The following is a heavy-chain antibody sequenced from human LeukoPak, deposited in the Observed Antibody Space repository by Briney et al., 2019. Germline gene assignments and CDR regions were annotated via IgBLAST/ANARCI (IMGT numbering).Heavy chain of an antibody. Sequence: ASVKVSCKASGYTFTSYYMHWVRQAPGQGLEWMGWINPNSGGTNYAQKFQGRVTMTRDTSISTAYMELSRLRSDDTAVYYCARDPTHLYYYYMDVWGKGTTVTISS. J-gene: IGHJ6*03. CDR1: GYTFTSYY. V-gene: IGHV1-2*02. CDR3: ARDPTHLYYYYMDV. CDR2: INPNSGGT.